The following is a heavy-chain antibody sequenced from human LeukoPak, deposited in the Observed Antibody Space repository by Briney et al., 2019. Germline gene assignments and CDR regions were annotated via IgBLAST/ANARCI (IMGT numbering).Heavy chain of an antibody. CDR2: IDWSGDST. J-gene: IGHJ4*02. CDR3: VRERLRADS. V-gene: IGHV3-20*04. Sequence: GGSLSLSCAASGFIFDSYDLLWVRQAPGKGLEWVATIDWSGDSTVYADSVKGRSTISRANARTSLYLQMNRLRAEDTAFYYCVRERLRADSWGQGTLVTVPS. CDR1: GFIFDSYD.